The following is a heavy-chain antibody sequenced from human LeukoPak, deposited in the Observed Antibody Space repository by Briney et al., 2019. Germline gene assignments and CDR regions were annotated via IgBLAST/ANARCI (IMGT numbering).Heavy chain of an antibody. CDR1: GFTVSSNY. Sequence: GGSLRLSCAASGFTVSSNYMSWVRQAPGKGLEWVSVIYSGGDIYYADSVRGRFTISRDISKNTLYLQMNSLRAEDTAVYYCARIPSYYYYGMDVWGQGTTVSVSS. CDR2: IYSGGDI. CDR3: ARIPSYYYYGMDV. J-gene: IGHJ6*02. V-gene: IGHV3-66*01.